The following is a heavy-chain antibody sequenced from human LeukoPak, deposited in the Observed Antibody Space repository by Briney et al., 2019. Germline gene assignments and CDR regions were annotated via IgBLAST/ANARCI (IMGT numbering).Heavy chain of an antibody. J-gene: IGHJ3*02. V-gene: IGHV1-18*01. CDR3: ASSVGIAVAGMDAFDI. D-gene: IGHD6-19*01. CDR1: GYTFTSYG. Sequence: GASVKVSCKASGYTFTSYGISWVRQAPGQGLEWMGWISAYNGNTNYAQKLQGRVTMTTDTSTSTAYMELRGLRSDDTAVYYCASSVGIAVAGMDAFDIWGQGTMVTVSS. CDR2: ISAYNGNT.